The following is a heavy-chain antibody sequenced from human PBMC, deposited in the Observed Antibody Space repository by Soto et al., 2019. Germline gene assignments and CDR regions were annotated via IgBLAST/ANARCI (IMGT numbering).Heavy chain of an antibody. CDR2: IYYSGST. CDR3: AREPVLEHPAGGFDY. D-gene: IGHD2-8*02. CDR1: GGSISSGDYY. Sequence: QVQLQESGPGLVKPSQTLSLTCTVSGGSISSGDYYWSWIRQPPGKGLDWIGYIYYSGSTYYNPSLKSRVTISVDTSKNQFSLKLSSVTAADTAVYYCAREPVLEHPAGGFDYWGQGTLVTVSS. J-gene: IGHJ4*02. V-gene: IGHV4-30-4*01.